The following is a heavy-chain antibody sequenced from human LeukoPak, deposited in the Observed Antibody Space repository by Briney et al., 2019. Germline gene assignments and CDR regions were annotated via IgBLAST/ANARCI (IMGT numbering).Heavy chain of an antibody. J-gene: IGHJ4*02. D-gene: IGHD5-18*01. CDR1: GGSISIYY. V-gene: IGHV4-59*01. CDR2: IYNSGST. Sequence: PSETLSLTCTVSGGSISIYYWSWVRQPPGKGLEWIGYIYNSGSTIYNPSLKSRVSISVDTSENQFSLKLSSVTAADTAVYYCARAGRGRGYSYGGFDYWGQGTLVTVSS. CDR3: ARAGRGRGYSYGGFDY.